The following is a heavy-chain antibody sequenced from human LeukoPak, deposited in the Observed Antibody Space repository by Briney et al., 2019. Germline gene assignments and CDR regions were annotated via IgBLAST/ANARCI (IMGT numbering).Heavy chain of an antibody. J-gene: IGHJ3*02. CDR2: FYSGGGNT. V-gene: IGHV3-66*01. D-gene: IGHD2-21*02. CDR3: ARERYCGGDCYSFAFDI. CDR1: GFTVRDNY. Sequence: GSLRLSCAASGFTVRDNYMSWVRQAPGKGLEWVSVFYSGGGNTNYANSVKGRFTISRDNSKKTLYLQMNSLRAEDTAVYYCARERYCGGDCYSFAFDIWGQGTMVTVSS.